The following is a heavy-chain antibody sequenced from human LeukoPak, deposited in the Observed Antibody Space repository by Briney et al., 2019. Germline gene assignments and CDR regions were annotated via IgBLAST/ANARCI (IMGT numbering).Heavy chain of an antibody. Sequence: ASVKVSCKASGYTFTGYYMHWVRQAPGQGLEWMGWINPNSGGTNYAQKFQGRVTMTRDTSISTAYMELSRLRSDDTAVYYCARDWGPVYGDYDCWGQGTLVTVSS. CDR3: ARDWGPVYGDYDC. CDR1: GYTFTGYY. J-gene: IGHJ4*02. CDR2: INPNSGGT. D-gene: IGHD4-17*01. V-gene: IGHV1-2*02.